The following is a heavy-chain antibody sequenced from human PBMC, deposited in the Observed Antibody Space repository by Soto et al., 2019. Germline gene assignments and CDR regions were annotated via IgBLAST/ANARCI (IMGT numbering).Heavy chain of an antibody. V-gene: IGHV3-21*01. D-gene: IGHD3-22*01. CDR1: GFTFSSNS. J-gene: IGHJ4*02. CDR2: ISSSSSYI. CDR3: ARDPEYYDSSGPFDY. Sequence: PGGSLRLSCAASGFTFSSNSMNWVRQAPGNGLEWVSSISSSSSYIYYADSVKGRFTISRDNAKNSLYLQVNSLRAEDTAVYYCARDPEYYDSSGPFDYWGQGTLVTVSS.